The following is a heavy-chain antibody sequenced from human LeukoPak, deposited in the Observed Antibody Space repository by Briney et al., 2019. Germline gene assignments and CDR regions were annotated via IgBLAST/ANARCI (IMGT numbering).Heavy chain of an antibody. V-gene: IGHV3-7*03. Sequence: GGSLRLSCAASGFTFSSYWMSWVRQAPGKGLEWVANIKQDGSEKYYVDSVKGRFTISRDNAKNSLYLQMNSLRAEDTAVYYCARDLPGDGYYYYYYMDVWGKGTTVTISS. J-gene: IGHJ6*03. CDR1: GFTFSSYW. CDR2: IKQDGSEK. CDR3: ARDLPGDGYYYYYYMDV. D-gene: IGHD2-21*01.